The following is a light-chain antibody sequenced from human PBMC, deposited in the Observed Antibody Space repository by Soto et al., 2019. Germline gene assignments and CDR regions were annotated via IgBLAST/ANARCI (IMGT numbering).Light chain of an antibody. Sequence: QSALTQPASVSGSPGQSITISCTGTTSDVGTYKFVSWYQQHPGIAPKLMIYEVSERPSGVSNRFSGSKSGNTASLTISGLQAADEADYYCCSHAGSHVIFGGGTKLTVL. J-gene: IGLJ2*01. CDR2: EVS. CDR3: CSHAGSHVI. V-gene: IGLV2-23*02. CDR1: TSDVGTYKF.